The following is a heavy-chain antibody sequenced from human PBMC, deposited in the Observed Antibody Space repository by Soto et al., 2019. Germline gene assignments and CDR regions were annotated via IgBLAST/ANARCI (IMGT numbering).Heavy chain of an antibody. V-gene: IGHV3-64*01. CDR3: ARAAYYDFWSGYPSPYYYYMDV. D-gene: IGHD3-3*01. CDR1: GFTFSSYA. CDR2: ISSNGGST. Sequence: GGSLRLSCAASGFTFSSYAMHWVRQAPGKGLEYVSAISSNGGSTYYANSVKGRFTISRDNSKNTLYLQMGSLRAEDMAVYYCARAAYYDFWSGYPSPYYYYMDVWGKGTTVTVSS. J-gene: IGHJ6*03.